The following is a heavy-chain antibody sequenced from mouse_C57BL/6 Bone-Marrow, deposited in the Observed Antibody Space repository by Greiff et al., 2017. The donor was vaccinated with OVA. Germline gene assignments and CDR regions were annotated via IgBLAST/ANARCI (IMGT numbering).Heavy chain of an antibody. J-gene: IGHJ2*01. Sequence: QVQLKESGAELARPGASVKLSCKASGYTFTSYGISWVKQRTGQGLEWIGVIYPRSGNTYYNEKFKGKATLTADKSSSTAYMELRSLTSEDSAVYFCAIYALARVYFDYWGQGTTLTVSS. CDR2: IYPRSGNT. CDR3: AIYALARVYFDY. V-gene: IGHV1-81*01. CDR1: GYTFTSYG. D-gene: IGHD3-3*01.